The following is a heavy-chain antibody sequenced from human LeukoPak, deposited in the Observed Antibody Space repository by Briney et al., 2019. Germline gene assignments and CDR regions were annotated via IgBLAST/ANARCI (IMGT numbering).Heavy chain of an antibody. CDR1: GYTFTSYG. J-gene: IGHJ4*02. V-gene: IGHV1-18*04. CDR2: ISAYNGKT. Sequence: ASVKVSCKASGYTFTSYGISWVRQAPGQGLEWMGWISAYNGKTNYAQKLQGRVTMTTDTSTSTAYMELRSLRSDDTAVYYCARDGPVFSEPPLDYWGQGTLVTVSS. CDR3: ARDGPVFSEPPLDY. D-gene: IGHD3-3*01.